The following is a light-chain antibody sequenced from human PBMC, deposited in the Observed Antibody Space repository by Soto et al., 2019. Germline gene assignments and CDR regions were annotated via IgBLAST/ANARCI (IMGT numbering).Light chain of an antibody. CDR3: CSYAGSSTLV. CDR1: SSDVGYYDY. J-gene: IGLJ2*01. CDR2: EVT. Sequence: QSALTQPPSASGFPGQSVTISCTGTSSDVGYYDYVSWYQQHPGQAPKLVIYEVTKRPSGVPDRGSASKSGNTASLTVPGLRAEDEADYYRCSYAGSSTLVFGGGTKLTVL. V-gene: IGLV2-8*01.